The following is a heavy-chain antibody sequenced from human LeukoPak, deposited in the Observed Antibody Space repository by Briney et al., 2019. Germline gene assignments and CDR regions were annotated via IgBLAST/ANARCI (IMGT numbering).Heavy chain of an antibody. CDR1: GGSISSSSYY. Sequence: PSETLSLTCTVSGGSISSSSYYWGWIRQPPGKGLEWIGSIYYSGSTYYNPSLKSRVTISVDTSKNQFSLKLSSVTAADTAVYYCAREGAGVSDYYGMDVWGHGTTVTVSS. CDR2: IYYSGST. CDR3: AREGAGVSDYYGMDV. V-gene: IGHV4-39*07. J-gene: IGHJ6*02. D-gene: IGHD6-13*01.